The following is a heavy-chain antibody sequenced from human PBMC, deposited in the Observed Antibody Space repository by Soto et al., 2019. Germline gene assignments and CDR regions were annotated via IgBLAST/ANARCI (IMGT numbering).Heavy chain of an antibody. Sequence: GSLAPSCAASGFLFGTSSVSWVRPAQGKGLEWVSYISSGSTTIYYADSVKGRFTISRDNVKNSLYLQMNSLRDEDTAVYYCARVRGNDDSESYGMDDWGQGTLVTVYS. V-gene: IGHV3-48*02. CDR2: ISSGSTTI. CDR3: ARVRGNDDSESYGMDD. CDR1: GFLFGTSS. D-gene: IGHD1-1*01. J-gene: IGHJ6*02.